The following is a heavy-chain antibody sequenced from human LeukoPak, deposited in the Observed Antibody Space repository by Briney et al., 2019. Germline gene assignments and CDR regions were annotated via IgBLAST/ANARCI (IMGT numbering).Heavy chain of an antibody. V-gene: IGHV3-23*01. Sequence: GGSLRLSCAASGFTFSSYTMTWVRPAPGKGVEWVSGISGSGGSTYYADCVKGRFTISRDNSKNTVYLQMNSLRAEDTAVYYCAKRALGDYWGQGTLVTVSS. J-gene: IGHJ4*02. CDR2: ISGSGGST. CDR3: AKRALGDY. CDR1: GFTFSSYT.